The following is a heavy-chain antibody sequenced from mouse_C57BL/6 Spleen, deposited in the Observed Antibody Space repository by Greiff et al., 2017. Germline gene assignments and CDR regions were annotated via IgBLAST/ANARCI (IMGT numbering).Heavy chain of an antibody. D-gene: IGHD2-2*01. CDR2: INPSSGYT. CDR3: AREGGGYDYYYAMDY. Sequence: QVQLKESGAELARPGASVKMSCKASGYTFTSYTMHWVKQRPGQGLEWIGYINPSSGYTKYNQKFKDKATLTADKSSSTAYMQLSSPTSEDSAVYYWAREGGGYDYYYAMDYWGQGTSVTVSS. CDR1: GYTFTSYT. V-gene: IGHV1-4*01. J-gene: IGHJ4*01.